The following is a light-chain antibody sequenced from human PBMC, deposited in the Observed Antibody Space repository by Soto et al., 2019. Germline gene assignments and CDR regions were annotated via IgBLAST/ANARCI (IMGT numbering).Light chain of an antibody. Sequence: EIVMTQSPATLSVSPGERATLSCRASQSVSSNLAWYQQKPGQAPRLLIYGASTRATGIPARFSGRGSGTEFTLTIGSLQSEDFAVYYCQQYNNWPPWTFGQGTKVEIK. CDR1: QSVSSN. J-gene: IGKJ1*01. V-gene: IGKV3-15*01. CDR2: GAS. CDR3: QQYNNWPPWT.